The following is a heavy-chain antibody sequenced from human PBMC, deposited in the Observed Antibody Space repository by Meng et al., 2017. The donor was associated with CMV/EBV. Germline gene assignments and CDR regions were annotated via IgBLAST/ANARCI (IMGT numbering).Heavy chain of an antibody. CDR1: GGSFSGYY. D-gene: IGHD2-2*02. CDR2: INHSGST. J-gene: IGHJ6*02. CDR3: ARGPRRGYCSSTSCYTEMSTIPRGYYYYGMDV. V-gene: IGHV4-34*01. Sequence: SETLSLTCAVYGGSFSGYYWSWIRQPPGKGLEWIGEINHSGSTNYNPSPKSRVTISVDTSKNQFSLKLSSVTAADTAVYYCARGPRRGYCSSTSCYTEMSTIPRGYYYYGMDVWGQGTTVTVSS.